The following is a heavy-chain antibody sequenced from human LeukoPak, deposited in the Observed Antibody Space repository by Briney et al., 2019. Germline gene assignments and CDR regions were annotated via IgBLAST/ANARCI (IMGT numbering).Heavy chain of an antibody. CDR3: AREQLMVRGVSPGTTPTDAFDI. J-gene: IGHJ3*02. CDR2: IYHSGST. Sequence: SETLSLNCTVSGGSISSGGYYWSWIRQPPGKGLEWIGYIYHSGSTYYNPSLKSRVTISVDRSKNQFSLKLSSVTAADTAVYYCAREQLMVRGVSPGTTPTDAFDIWGQGTMVTVSS. V-gene: IGHV4-30-2*01. CDR1: GGSISSGGYY. D-gene: IGHD3-10*01.